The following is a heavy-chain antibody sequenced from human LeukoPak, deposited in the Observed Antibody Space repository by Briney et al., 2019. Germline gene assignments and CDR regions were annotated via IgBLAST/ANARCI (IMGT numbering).Heavy chain of an antibody. CDR3: AKGSSGWYKSALDY. CDR2: ISYDGSNK. V-gene: IGHV3-30*18. J-gene: IGHJ4*02. D-gene: IGHD6-19*01. Sequence: GGSLRLSCAGCGFTFSTCGMHRVGQAPGKGLEWVAVISYDGSNKYYADSVKGRFTISRDNSKNTLNLQMNSLRTEDTAVYYCAKGSSGWYKSALDYWGQGTLVTVSS. CDR1: GFTFSTCG.